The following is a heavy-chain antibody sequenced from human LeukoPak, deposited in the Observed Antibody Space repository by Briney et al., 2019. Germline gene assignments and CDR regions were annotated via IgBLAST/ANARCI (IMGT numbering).Heavy chain of an antibody. Sequence: GASVKVSCKASGYTFTGYYMHWVRQAPGQGLEWMGWINPNSGGTNYAQKFQGRVTMTRDTSISTAYMELSRLRSDDTAVYYCARGIGHRPSIVVVPAAFDYWGQGTLVTVSS. CDR1: GYTFTGYY. CDR2: INPNSGGT. V-gene: IGHV1-2*02. D-gene: IGHD2-2*01. J-gene: IGHJ4*02. CDR3: ARGIGHRPSIVVVPAAFDY.